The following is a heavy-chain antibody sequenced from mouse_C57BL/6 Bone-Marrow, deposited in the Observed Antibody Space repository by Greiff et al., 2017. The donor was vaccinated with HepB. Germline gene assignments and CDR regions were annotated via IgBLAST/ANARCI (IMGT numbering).Heavy chain of an antibody. CDR1: GYTFTDYN. V-gene: IGHV1-22*01. CDR2: INPNNGGT. D-gene: IGHD1-1*01. CDR3: ARPLRPGSSSYWYFDV. J-gene: IGHJ1*03. Sequence: VQLQQSGPELVKPGASVKMSCKASGYTFTDYNMHWVKQSHGKSLEWIGYINPNNGGTSYNQKFKGKATLTVNKSSSTAYMELRSLTSEESAVYYCARPLRPGSSSYWYFDVWGTGTTVTVAS.